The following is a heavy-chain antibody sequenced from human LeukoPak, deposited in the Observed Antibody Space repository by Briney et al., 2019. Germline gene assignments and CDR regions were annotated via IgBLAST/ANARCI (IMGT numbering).Heavy chain of an antibody. CDR1: GFTFSNYW. D-gene: IGHD5-12*01. CDR2: IETDGTTI. V-gene: IGHV3-74*01. Sequence: EGSLRLSCAASGFTFSNYWMHWVRQTPGKGLVWVANIETDGTTIHYADSVKGRFTISRDNAENTVYLQMNSLRAEDTGVYHCAREYNGGLDYWGQGTLVTVSP. CDR3: AREYNGGLDY. J-gene: IGHJ4*02.